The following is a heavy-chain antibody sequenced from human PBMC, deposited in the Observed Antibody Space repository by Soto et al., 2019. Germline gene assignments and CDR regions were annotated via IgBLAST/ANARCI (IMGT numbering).Heavy chain of an antibody. CDR3: VKDGYHILTGYYFDY. Sequence: PGGFLRLSCSASGFTFSSYAMHWVRQAPGKGLEYVSAISSNGGSTYYADSVKGRFTISRDNSKNTLYLQMSSLRAEDTAVYYCVKDGYHILTGYYFDYWGQGTLVTVSS. V-gene: IGHV3-64D*06. CDR1: GFTFSSYA. CDR2: ISSNGGST. D-gene: IGHD3-9*01. J-gene: IGHJ4*02.